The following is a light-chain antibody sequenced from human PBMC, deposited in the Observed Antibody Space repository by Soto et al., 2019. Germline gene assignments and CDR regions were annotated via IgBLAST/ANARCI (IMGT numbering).Light chain of an antibody. Sequence: EIVLTQSPGTLSLSPGEGVTLSCRAGQSVSSSQLAWYQQKPGQAPRLLVYGASSRATGIPDRFSGSGSGTDFTLTISRLEPEECAGYYCQHYGSPPLTFGQGTRLEIK. CDR3: QHYGSPPLT. CDR2: GAS. CDR1: QSVSSSQ. J-gene: IGKJ5*01. V-gene: IGKV3-20*01.